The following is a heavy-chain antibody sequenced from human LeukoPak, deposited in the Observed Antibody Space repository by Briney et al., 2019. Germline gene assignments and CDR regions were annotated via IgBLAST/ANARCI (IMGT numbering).Heavy chain of an antibody. CDR2: IYYSGST. CDR1: GYSMTSGHY. CDR3: VRLVGATSQHFY. Sequence: PSETLSLTCTVSGYSMTSGHYWGWIRQPPGKGLEWIGSIYYSGSTYYNPSLKSRVSMSVDRSKNQFSLYLSSVTAADTAVYYCVRLVGATSQHFYWGQGTLVTVPS. D-gene: IGHD1-26*01. V-gene: IGHV4-38-2*02. J-gene: IGHJ4*02.